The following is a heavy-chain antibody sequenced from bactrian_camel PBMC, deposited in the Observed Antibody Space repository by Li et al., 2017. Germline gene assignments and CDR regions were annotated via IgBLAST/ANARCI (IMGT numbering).Heavy chain of an antibody. CDR1: GFTFSSYS. D-gene: IGHD5*01. CDR2: INSGSNST. V-gene: IGHV3S1*01. J-gene: IGHJ4*01. CDR3: ATSPLHGQSY. Sequence: HVQLVESGGGLVQPGGPLRLSCAASGFTFSSYSMRWVRQAPGKGLEWVSAINSGSNSTKYTDSVKGRFIISRNNAKNTLYLQMNTLKPEDTAVYYRATSPLHGQSYRGQGTQVTVS.